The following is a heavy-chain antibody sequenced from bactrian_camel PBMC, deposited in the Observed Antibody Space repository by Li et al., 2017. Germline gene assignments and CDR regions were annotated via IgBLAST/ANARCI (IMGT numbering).Heavy chain of an antibody. J-gene: IGHJ4*01. CDR2: IASDGST. CDR3: AADRSVDVCTVVAGNLGIRYEYHY. Sequence: QAPGKEREGVAAIASDGSTRYADSVKGRFTIAKDNAKNTLYLQMNSLKPEDTAMYYCAADRSVDVCTVVAGNLGIRYEYHYWGQGTQVTVSS. V-gene: IGHV3S53*01. D-gene: IGHD6*01.